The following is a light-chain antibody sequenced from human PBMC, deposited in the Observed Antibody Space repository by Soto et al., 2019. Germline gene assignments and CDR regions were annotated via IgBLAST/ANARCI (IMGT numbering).Light chain of an antibody. CDR3: QQYGRSGT. Sequence: EIVLTQSPGTLSLYPGERATLSCRASQSVSRTYLAWYQQKPVQAPRLLIYATSSRATGIPDRFSGSGSGTDFTLTISRLEPEDFAVYYCQQYGRSGTFGQGTKV. V-gene: IGKV3-20*01. J-gene: IGKJ1*01. CDR2: ATS. CDR1: QSVSRTY.